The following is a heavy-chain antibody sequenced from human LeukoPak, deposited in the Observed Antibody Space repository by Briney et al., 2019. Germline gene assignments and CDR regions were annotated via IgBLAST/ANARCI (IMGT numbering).Heavy chain of an antibody. J-gene: IGHJ5*02. CDR3: ARITSNWFDP. CDR2: IYYSGSS. CDR1: GGSISSYY. D-gene: IGHD3-16*01. Sequence: SETLSLTCTVSGGSISSYYWSWIRQPPGKGLEWIGYIYYSGSSNYNPSLKSRVTISVDTTKNQLSLKLNSVTATDTAVYYCARITSNWFDPWGQGTLVTVSS. V-gene: IGHV4-59*08.